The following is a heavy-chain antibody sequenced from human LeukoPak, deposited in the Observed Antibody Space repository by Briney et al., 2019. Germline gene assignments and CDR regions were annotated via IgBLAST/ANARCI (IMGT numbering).Heavy chain of an antibody. CDR1: GGSFSGYY. Sequence: SETLSLTCAVYGGSFSGYYWSWIRQPPGKGLEWIGEINHSGSTNYNPSLKSRVTISVDTSKNQFSLKLSSVTAADTAVYYCARGRGCSSTSCYVTGGATADYWGQGILVTVSS. CDR3: ARGRGCSSTSCYVTGGATADY. J-gene: IGHJ4*02. V-gene: IGHV4-34*01. CDR2: INHSGST. D-gene: IGHD2-2*01.